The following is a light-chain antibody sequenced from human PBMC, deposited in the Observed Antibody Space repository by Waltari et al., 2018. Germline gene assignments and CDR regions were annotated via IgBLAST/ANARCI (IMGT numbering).Light chain of an antibody. J-gene: IGLJ1*01. Sequence: QSALTQPASVSGSPGQSITISCPGTSSAVGRYNYVPWYQQHPGKAPKLMIYEVSHRPSGVSNRFSGSKSGNTASLTISGLQAEDEADYYCSSFTGSDTHVFGTGTKVTVL. CDR3: SSFTGSDTHV. CDR2: EVS. CDR1: SSAVGRYNY. V-gene: IGLV2-14*01.